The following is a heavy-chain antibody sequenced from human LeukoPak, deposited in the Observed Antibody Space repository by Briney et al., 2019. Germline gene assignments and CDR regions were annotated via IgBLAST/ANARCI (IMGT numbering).Heavy chain of an antibody. CDR3: AREGRRITIFGVVSLPLDY. J-gene: IGHJ4*02. Sequence: GGSLRLSCTASGFTFGDYAMSWVRQAPGKGLEWVANIKQDGSEKYYVDSVKGRFTISRDNAKNSLYLQMNSLRAEDTAVYYCAREGRRITIFGVVSLPLDYWGQGTLVTVSS. D-gene: IGHD3-3*01. CDR1: GFTFGDYA. V-gene: IGHV3-7*01. CDR2: IKQDGSEK.